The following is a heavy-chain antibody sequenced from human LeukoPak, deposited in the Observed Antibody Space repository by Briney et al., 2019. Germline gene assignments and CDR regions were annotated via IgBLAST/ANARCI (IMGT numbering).Heavy chain of an antibody. CDR1: GFTVSSNY. D-gene: IGHD4-17*01. Sequence: GGSLRLSCAASGFTVSSNYMSWVRQAPGKELEWVSVIYSGGSTYYADSVKGRFTISRDNSKNTLYLQMNSLRAEDTAVYYCARGYGDYVTAFDIWGQGTMVTVSS. CDR2: IYSGGST. J-gene: IGHJ3*02. CDR3: ARGYGDYVTAFDI. V-gene: IGHV3-53*01.